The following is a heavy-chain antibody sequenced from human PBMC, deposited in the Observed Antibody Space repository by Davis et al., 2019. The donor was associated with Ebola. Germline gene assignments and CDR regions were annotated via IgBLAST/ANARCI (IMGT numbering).Heavy chain of an antibody. CDR2: IQYDGSTK. J-gene: IGHJ4*02. CDR1: GFTYG. CDR3: ARVLYDSGFDY. V-gene: IGHV3-30*02. D-gene: IGHD3-3*01. Sequence: PGGSLRLSCAASGFTYGMHWVRQAPGKGLEWVAYIQYDGSTKYYADSVKGRFTISRDNSENTMYLQMNSLRAEDTAVYYCARVLYDSGFDYWGQGTLVTVSS.